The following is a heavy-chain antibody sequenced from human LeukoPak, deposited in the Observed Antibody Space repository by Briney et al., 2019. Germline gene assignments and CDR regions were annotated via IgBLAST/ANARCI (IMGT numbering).Heavy chain of an antibody. CDR1: GGSISSSNW. Sequence: PSGTLSLTCAVSGGSISSSNWWSWVRQPPGKGLEWIGEIYHSGSTNYNPSLKSRVTISVDKSKNQFSLKLSSVTAADTAVYYCARGGYYGSGSYYTLYNWFDPWGQGTLVTVSS. CDR2: IYHSGST. V-gene: IGHV4-4*02. J-gene: IGHJ5*02. CDR3: ARGGYYGSGSYYTLYNWFDP. D-gene: IGHD3-10*01.